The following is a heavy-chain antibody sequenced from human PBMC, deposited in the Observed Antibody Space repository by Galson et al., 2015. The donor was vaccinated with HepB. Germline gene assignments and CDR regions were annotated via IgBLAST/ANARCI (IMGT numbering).Heavy chain of an antibody. D-gene: IGHD3-10*01. CDR1: GFTFSNAW. J-gene: IGHJ3*02. CDR3: TTENVSSFGTKNDQDAFDI. V-gene: IGHV3-15*01. Sequence: SLRLSCAASGFTFSNAWMSWVRQAPGKGLEWVGRIKSKTDGGTTDYAAPVKGRFTISRDDSKNTLYLQMNSLKTEDTAVYYCTTENVSSFGTKNDQDAFDIWGQGTMVTASS. CDR2: IKSKTDGGTT.